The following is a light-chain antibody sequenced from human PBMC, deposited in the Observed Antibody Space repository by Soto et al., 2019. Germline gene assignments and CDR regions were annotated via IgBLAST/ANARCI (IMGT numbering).Light chain of an antibody. V-gene: IGKV1-5*01. J-gene: IGKJ1*01. CDR2: DAS. Sequence: DFQMTQSPSTLSESVGDTVTITCRASQNIRSRLAWFQQKPGKAPKLLIYDASSLESGVPQRFSGSGSGTEFTLTISSLQTDDFSTYYCQQYHSYWTFGQGTKVDIK. CDR1: QNIRSR. CDR3: QQYHSYWT.